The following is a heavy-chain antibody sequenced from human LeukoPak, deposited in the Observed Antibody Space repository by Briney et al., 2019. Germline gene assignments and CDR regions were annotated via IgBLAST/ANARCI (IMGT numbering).Heavy chain of an antibody. J-gene: IGHJ3*02. Sequence: PSETLSLTCAVSGGSISSSNWWSWVRQPPGKGLEWIGEIYHSGSTNYNPSLKSRVTISVDRSKNQFSLKLSSVTAADTAVYYCARDRGYGAVVPAAIRVDAFDIWGQGTMVTVSS. CDR3: ARDRGYGAVVPAAIRVDAFDI. CDR2: IYHSGST. CDR1: GGSISSSNW. D-gene: IGHD2-2*02. V-gene: IGHV4-4*02.